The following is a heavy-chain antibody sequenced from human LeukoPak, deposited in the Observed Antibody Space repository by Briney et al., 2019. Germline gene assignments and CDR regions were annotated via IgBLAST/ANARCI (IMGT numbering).Heavy chain of an antibody. V-gene: IGHV4-34*01. CDR1: GGSFSGHY. Sequence: SETLSLTCGVSGGSFSGHYWTWLRQTPGKGLEWMGEINHGGGTNYNPSLKSRVSISIDTSTHEISLYMSSVTAADTGIYYCARGRNGQTFYHYYMDVWGKGATVTVS. CDR3: ARGRNGQTFYHYYMDV. CDR2: INHGGGT. D-gene: IGHD1-14*01. J-gene: IGHJ6*03.